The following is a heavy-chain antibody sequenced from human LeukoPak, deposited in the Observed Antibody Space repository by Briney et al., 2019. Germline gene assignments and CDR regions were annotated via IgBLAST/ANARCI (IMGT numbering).Heavy chain of an antibody. D-gene: IGHD2-2*02. CDR1: AFTFSDYY. J-gene: IGHJ3*01. CDR2: ISNTGSLI. Sequence: GGSLRLSCAASAFTFSDYYMSWFRQAPGKGLEWVSYISNTGSLIYYADSLKGRFTISRDNAKSSLHLQLNSLRAEDTAVYYCARGKYPGAFDVWGQGTMVTVSS. V-gene: IGHV3-11*04. CDR3: ARGKYPGAFDV.